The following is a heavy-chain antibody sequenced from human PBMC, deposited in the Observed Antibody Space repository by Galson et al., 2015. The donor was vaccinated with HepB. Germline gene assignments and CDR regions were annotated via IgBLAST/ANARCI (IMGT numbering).Heavy chain of an antibody. Sequence: SVKVSCKASGGTFSSYTISWVRQAPGQGLEWMGRIIPILGIANYAQKFQGRVTITADKSTRPAYMELSSLKSEDTAVYYCASGPIVGAPPPGYWGQGTLVTVSS. J-gene: IGHJ4*02. V-gene: IGHV1-69*02. CDR2: IIPILGIA. D-gene: IGHD1-26*01. CDR3: ASGPIVGAPPPGY. CDR1: GGTFSSYT.